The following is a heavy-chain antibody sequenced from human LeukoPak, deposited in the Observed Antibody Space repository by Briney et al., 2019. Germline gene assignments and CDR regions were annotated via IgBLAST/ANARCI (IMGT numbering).Heavy chain of an antibody. CDR2: IKPDGSEK. J-gene: IGHJ2*01. CDR3: ARDHSWNFDL. Sequence: PGGSLRLSCAASGFTISNSWMAWARQAPGKGLEWVATIKPDGSEKYYIDSVKGRLTISRDNAKNSLYLQMNSLGVEDTALYYCARDHSWNFDLWGRGTQVTVSS. V-gene: IGHV3-7*01. CDR1: GFTISNSW.